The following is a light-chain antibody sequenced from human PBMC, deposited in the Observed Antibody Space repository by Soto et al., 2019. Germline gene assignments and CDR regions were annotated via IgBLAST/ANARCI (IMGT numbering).Light chain of an antibody. J-gene: IGLJ1*01. CDR1: SSDVGGYNY. V-gene: IGLV2-14*01. Sequence: QSALTQPASVSGSPGQSITISCTGTSSDVGGYNYVSWYQQHPGKAPKLIIYAVTNRPSGVSIRFSGSKSGNTASLTISGLQAEDEADYYCCSYTSSTTYVFGTGT. CDR2: AVT. CDR3: CSYTSSTTYV.